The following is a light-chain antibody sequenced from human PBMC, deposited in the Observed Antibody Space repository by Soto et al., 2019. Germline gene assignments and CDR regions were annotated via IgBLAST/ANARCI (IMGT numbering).Light chain of an antibody. Sequence: EIVLTQSPGTLSLSPGERATLSCRASQSVSSNYLAWYQQKPGQAPRLLIYGASSRATGIPDRFSGSGSGTEFALTISRLEPEDFAFYYCQQYDSSPPLTFGGGTKVEIK. J-gene: IGKJ4*01. V-gene: IGKV3-20*01. CDR3: QQYDSSPPLT. CDR2: GAS. CDR1: QSVSSNY.